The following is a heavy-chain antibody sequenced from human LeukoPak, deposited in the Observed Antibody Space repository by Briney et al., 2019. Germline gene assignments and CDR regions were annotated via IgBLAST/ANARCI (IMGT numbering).Heavy chain of an antibody. CDR2: ISSGSSTI. D-gene: IGHD3-22*01. Sequence: GGSLRLSCAASGFTFSRSSMNWVRQAPGQGLEWVSYISSGSSTIDYADSVKGRFTISRDNAKNSLYLQMDSLRAEDTAVYYCARIRSTMIVVVIDFDYWGQGTLVTVSS. CDR1: GFTFSRSS. CDR3: ARIRSTMIVVVIDFDY. V-gene: IGHV3-48*01. J-gene: IGHJ4*02.